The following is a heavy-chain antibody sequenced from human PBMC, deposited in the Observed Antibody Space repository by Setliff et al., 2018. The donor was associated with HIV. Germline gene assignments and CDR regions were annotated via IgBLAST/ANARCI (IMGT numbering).Heavy chain of an antibody. CDR2: VNAGGST. V-gene: IGHV4-34*01. J-gene: IGHJ4*01. CDR3: ARATGPTYYFDF. CDR1: GGSFSGYY. Sequence: KTSETLSLTCAVYGGSFSGYYWSWIRQSPGEGLEWIGEVNAGGSTNYNPSLKSRVTISMDTSKNQFSLRVTSVTAADTAFYFCARATGPTYYFDFWGHGNLVTVSS.